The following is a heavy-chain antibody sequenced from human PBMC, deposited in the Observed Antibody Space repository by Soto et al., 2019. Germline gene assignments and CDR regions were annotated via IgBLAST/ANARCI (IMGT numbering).Heavy chain of an antibody. CDR1: GYTFTTYG. J-gene: IGHJ5*02. CDR2: ISAYNGNT. D-gene: IGHD3-10*01. Sequence: ASVKVSCKASGYTFTTYGVSWVRQAPGQGLEWMGWISAYNGNTNYAQKLQGRVTMTTDTSTSTAYMELRGLRSDDTAVYYCARDRYYYGSGSYYISWFDPWGQGTLVTVSS. V-gene: IGHV1-18*04. CDR3: ARDRYYYGSGSYYISWFDP.